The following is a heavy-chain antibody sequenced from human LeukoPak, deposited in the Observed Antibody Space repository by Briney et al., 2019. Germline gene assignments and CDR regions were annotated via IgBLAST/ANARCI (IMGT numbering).Heavy chain of an antibody. Sequence: PGGSLRLSCAASGFTFDDYAMSWVRQAPGKGLEWVSGINWNGGSTGYADSVKGRFTISRDNAKNTLYLQMNSLRAEDTAVYYCAKDGWIVVAVAGTTLSDAFDIWGQGTMVTVSS. D-gene: IGHD6-19*01. CDR1: GFTFDDYA. V-gene: IGHV3-20*04. J-gene: IGHJ3*02. CDR3: AKDGWIVVAVAGTTLSDAFDI. CDR2: INWNGGST.